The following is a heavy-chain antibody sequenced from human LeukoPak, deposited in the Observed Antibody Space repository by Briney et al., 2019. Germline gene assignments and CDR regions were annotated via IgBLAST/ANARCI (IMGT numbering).Heavy chain of an antibody. D-gene: IGHD5-18*01. V-gene: IGHV3-11*01. CDR2: ISSSGSTI. CDR1: GFTFSDYY. J-gene: IGHJ6*02. CDR3: ARDSSGYSSLIQLPLDGYYYYYGMDV. Sequence: PGGSLRLSCAASGFTFSDYYMSWLRQAPGKGLEWVSYISSSGSTIYYADSVKGRFTISRDNAKNSLYLQMNSLRAEDTAVYYCARDSSGYSSLIQLPLDGYYYYYGMDVWGQGTTVTVSS.